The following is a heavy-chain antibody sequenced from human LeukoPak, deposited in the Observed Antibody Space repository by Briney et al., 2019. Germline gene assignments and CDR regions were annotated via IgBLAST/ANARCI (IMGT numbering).Heavy chain of an antibody. V-gene: IGHV4-59*01. D-gene: IGHD4-17*01. Sequence: SETLSLTCLVSGGSISSYYSSWIRPPPGKGLEWIGYVFYSGSTNYNPSLKGRVTISVDTSKNQSSLNLSSVTAADTAGYYGARFRHYGDYPVHLFDYWGQGTLVAVSS. CDR3: ARFRHYGDYPVHLFDY. CDR1: GGSISSYY. CDR2: VFYSGST. J-gene: IGHJ4*02.